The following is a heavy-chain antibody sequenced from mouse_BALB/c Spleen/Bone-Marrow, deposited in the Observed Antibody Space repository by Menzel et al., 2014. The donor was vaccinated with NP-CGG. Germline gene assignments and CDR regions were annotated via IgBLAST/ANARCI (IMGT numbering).Heavy chain of an antibody. J-gene: IGHJ2*01. V-gene: IGHV5-15*02. D-gene: IGHD2-2*01. CDR1: GFNFSDYG. CDR3: TRDRGYDGGYYFDY. CDR2: ISNLAYSI. Sequence: EVKLVESGGGVVQPGGSRKLSCAASGFNFSDYGMAWVRLAPGEGPEWVAFISNLAYSIYYADTVTGRFTISRENAKNTLYLEMSSLRFEDTAMYYCTRDRGYDGGYYFDYWGQGTTLTVSS.